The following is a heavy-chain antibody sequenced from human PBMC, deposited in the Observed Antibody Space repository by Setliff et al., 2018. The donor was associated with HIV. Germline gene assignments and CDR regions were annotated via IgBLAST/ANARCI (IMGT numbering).Heavy chain of an antibody. CDR2: MNPNSGVS. J-gene: IGHJ6*02. CDR1: GHTFTNYD. D-gene: IGHD3-10*01. Sequence: ASVKVSCKPSGHTFTNYDIHWMRRATGQGLEWMGWMNPNSGVSGYALKFHDRVTMTRDTSITTAYMELGSLTSEDTAVYYCARGKGVGGVIITGGLDVWGQGTTVTVSS. V-gene: IGHV1-8*01. CDR3: ARGKGVGGVIITGGLDV.